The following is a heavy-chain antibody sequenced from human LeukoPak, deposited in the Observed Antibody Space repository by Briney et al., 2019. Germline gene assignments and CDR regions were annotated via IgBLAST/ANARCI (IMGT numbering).Heavy chain of an antibody. J-gene: IGHJ4*02. Sequence: PGGSLRLSCAASGFTFSTYNMNWVRQAPGKGLEWLSYISSGSGTIYYADSVKARFTISRDNAKNSLYLQMNSLRDEDTAVYYCASRLVGSGYGVGYWGQGTLVTVSS. D-gene: IGHD5-12*01. CDR1: GFTFSTYN. V-gene: IGHV3-48*02. CDR3: ASRLVGSGYGVGY. CDR2: ISSGSGTI.